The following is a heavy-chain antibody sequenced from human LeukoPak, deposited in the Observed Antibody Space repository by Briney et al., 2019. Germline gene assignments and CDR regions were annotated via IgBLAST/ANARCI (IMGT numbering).Heavy chain of an antibody. Sequence: GSLRLSCAGSGFSFSSYGMHWVRQASGKGLEWMAFIRSDGSNKYYADSVKGRFTISRDNSKNTLYLQINSLRAEDTAVYYCAKGQRFYGYYYFDYWGQGTLITVSS. CDR1: GFSFSSYG. J-gene: IGHJ4*02. CDR3: AKGQRFYGYYYFDY. CDR2: IRSDGSNK. D-gene: IGHD4-17*01. V-gene: IGHV3-30*02.